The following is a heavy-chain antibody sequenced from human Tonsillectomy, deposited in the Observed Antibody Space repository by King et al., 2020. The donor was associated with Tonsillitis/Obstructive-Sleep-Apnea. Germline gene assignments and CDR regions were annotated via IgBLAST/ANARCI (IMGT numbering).Heavy chain of an antibody. Sequence: VQLVESGGGLVQPGGSLRLSCSASGFTFSSYAMHWVRQTPGKGLEYVSGISSNGGSAYYADSVKGRITISRDNSKNTLYLQMNSLRAEDTAVYYCVKLGGFGVLLSGGQGTLVTVSS. V-gene: IGHV3-64D*06. CDR3: VKLGGFGVLLS. D-gene: IGHD3-10*01. J-gene: IGHJ4*02. CDR2: ISSNGGSA. CDR1: GFTFSSYA.